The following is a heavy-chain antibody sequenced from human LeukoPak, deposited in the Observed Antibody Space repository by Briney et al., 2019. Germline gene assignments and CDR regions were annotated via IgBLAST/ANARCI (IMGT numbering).Heavy chain of an antibody. J-gene: IGHJ6*03. Sequence: QTGGSLRLSCAASGFTFSSYSMNWVRQAPGKGLEWVSYISSSSSTIYYADSVKGRFTISRDNAKNSLYLQMNSLRAEDTAVYYCAREELPYYYYYMDVWGKGTTVTVSS. CDR2: ISSSSSTI. CDR1: GFTFSSYS. CDR3: AREELPYYYYYMDV. V-gene: IGHV3-48*01. D-gene: IGHD3-10*01.